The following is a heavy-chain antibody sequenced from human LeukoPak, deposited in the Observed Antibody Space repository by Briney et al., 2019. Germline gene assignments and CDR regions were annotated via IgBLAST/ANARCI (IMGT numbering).Heavy chain of an antibody. J-gene: IGHJ4*02. Sequence: GGSLRLSCAGSGFTVSSNPLSWVRQAPGKGLEWVSAINPSGANTYYGDSVRGRFTISRDNSKNTLYLQMNTLRAEDTAVYYCATTKPARRYFDYWGQGTLVTVSS. CDR2: INPSGANT. D-gene: IGHD1-1*01. CDR1: GFTVSSNP. CDR3: ATTKPARRYFDY. V-gene: IGHV3-23*01.